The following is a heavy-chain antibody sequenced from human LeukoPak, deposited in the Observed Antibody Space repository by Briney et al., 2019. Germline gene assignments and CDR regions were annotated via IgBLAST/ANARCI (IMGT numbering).Heavy chain of an antibody. V-gene: IGHV1-18*04. D-gene: IGHD2-2*01. Sequence: ASVKVSCKASGYTFTSYGISWVRQAPGQGLDCMGWVSAYNGDTNYAQRFQGRVTMTTDASTSTAYMELRSLRSDDTAVYYCARDCSTSCCPPFNYWGQGTLVTVSS. CDR3: ARDCSTSCCPPFNY. CDR2: VSAYNGDT. J-gene: IGHJ4*02. CDR1: GYTFTSYG.